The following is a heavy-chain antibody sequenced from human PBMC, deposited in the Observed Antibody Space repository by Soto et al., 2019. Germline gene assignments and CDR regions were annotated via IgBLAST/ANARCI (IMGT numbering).Heavy chain of an antibody. Sequence: PGGSLRLSCAASGFTFSSYAMHWVRQAPGKGLEWVAVISYDGSNKYYADSVKGRFTISRGNSKNTLYLQMNSLRAEDTAAYYCARAAHADFWSGYSGPTVYWGQGTLVTVSS. V-gene: IGHV3-30-3*01. CDR1: GFTFSSYA. D-gene: IGHD3-3*01. J-gene: IGHJ4*02. CDR2: ISYDGSNK. CDR3: ARAAHADFWSGYSGPTVY.